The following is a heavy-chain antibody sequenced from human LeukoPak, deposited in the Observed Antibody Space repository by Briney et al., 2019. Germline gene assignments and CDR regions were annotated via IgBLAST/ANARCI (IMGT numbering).Heavy chain of an antibody. CDR2: ISGSGGST. Sequence: PGGSLRLSCAASGFTFSSYAMSWVRQAPGKGLEWVSAISGSGGSTYYADSVKGRFTISRDNSKNTLYLQMNSLRAEDTAVYYCAKRMSPIAGNDYYYGMDVWGQGTTVTVSS. V-gene: IGHV3-23*01. CDR1: GFTFSSYA. D-gene: IGHD2-21*01. J-gene: IGHJ6*02. CDR3: AKRMSPIAGNDYYYGMDV.